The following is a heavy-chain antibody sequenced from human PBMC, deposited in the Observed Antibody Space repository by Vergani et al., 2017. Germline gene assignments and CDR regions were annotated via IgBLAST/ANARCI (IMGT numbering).Heavy chain of an antibody. D-gene: IGHD3-22*01. Sequence: EVQLVQSGAEVKTPGESLRISCKGSGYSFTSYWISWVRQMPGKGLEWMGRIDPSDSYINYSPSFQGHVTISADKSISTAYLQWSSLKASDTAMYYCARRAYYYDSSGYLTYYFDYWGQGTLVTVSS. V-gene: IGHV5-10-1*03. CDR1: GYSFTSYW. CDR3: ARRAYYYDSSGYLTYYFDY. J-gene: IGHJ4*02. CDR2: IDPSDSYI.